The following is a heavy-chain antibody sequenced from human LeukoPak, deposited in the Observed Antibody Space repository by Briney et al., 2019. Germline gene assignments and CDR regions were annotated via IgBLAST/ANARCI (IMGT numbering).Heavy chain of an antibody. CDR1: GGSISSSSYY. V-gene: IGHV4-39*07. D-gene: IGHD2-15*01. Sequence: PSETLSLTCTVSGGSISSSSYYWGWIRQPPGKGLEWIGSIYYSGSTYYNPSLKSRVTISVDTSKNQFSLKLSSVTAADTAVYYCARLYCSGGSCYAGAFDIWGQGTMVTVSS. CDR3: ARLYCSGGSCYAGAFDI. J-gene: IGHJ3*02. CDR2: IYYSGST.